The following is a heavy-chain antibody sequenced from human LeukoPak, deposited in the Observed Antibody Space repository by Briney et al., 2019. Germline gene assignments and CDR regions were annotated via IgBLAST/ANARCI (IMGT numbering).Heavy chain of an antibody. V-gene: IGHV4-59*08. J-gene: IGHJ4*02. CDR1: GDSIRSYY. D-gene: IGHD3-3*02. CDR2: IYYSGTT. Sequence: SETLSLTCTFSGDSIRSYYWSWIRQPPGKGLEWLGYIYYSGTTNYNPSLKSRLTMSLDTSKKQLSLRLTSVTAADTAVYYCARHLRSFPDFWGQGTLVTVSS. CDR3: ARHLRSFPDF.